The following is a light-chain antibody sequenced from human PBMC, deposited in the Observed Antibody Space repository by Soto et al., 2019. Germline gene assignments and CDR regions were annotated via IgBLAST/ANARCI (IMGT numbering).Light chain of an antibody. CDR2: EVN. CDR1: SSDVGGYYY. V-gene: IGLV2-8*01. CDR3: SSYAGSDYPFV. J-gene: IGLJ1*01. Sequence: QSVLTQPPSASGSPGQTVTISCSGTSSDVGGYYYVSWYQQHPGKAPKLMIYEVNKRPSGVPDRFSGSKSGNTASLTVSGLPAEDEADYYCSSYAGSDYPFVFATGTKVTGL.